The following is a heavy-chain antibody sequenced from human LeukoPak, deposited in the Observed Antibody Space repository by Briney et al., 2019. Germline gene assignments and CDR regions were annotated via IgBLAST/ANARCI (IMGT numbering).Heavy chain of an antibody. CDR1: GFTFNSYA. Sequence: GGSLRLSCAASGFTFNSYAMSWVRQAPGKGLEWVSAISGSGNSAYYADSVKGRFTVSRDNSKSTLYLQMNSLRAEDTALYYCAKAKAAVGTWEWWFGMDIWGQGTTVTVSS. J-gene: IGHJ6*02. CDR2: ISGSGNSA. D-gene: IGHD6-13*01. V-gene: IGHV3-23*01. CDR3: AKAKAAVGTWEWWFGMDI.